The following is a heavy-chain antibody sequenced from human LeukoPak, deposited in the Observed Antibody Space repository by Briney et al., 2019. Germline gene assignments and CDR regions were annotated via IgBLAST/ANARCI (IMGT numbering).Heavy chain of an antibody. J-gene: IGHJ4*02. D-gene: IGHD3-3*02. CDR3: AKPHYGSGYNS. CDR1: GFTFSTYG. Sequence: GGSLRLSCAASGFTFSTYGMSWVRQAPGKGLEWVSAISGSGSSTYYADSVKGRFTISRDDSRNTLYLQMNSPRAEDTAVYHCAKPHYGSGYNSWGQGTLVTVSS. CDR2: ISGSGSST. V-gene: IGHV3-23*01.